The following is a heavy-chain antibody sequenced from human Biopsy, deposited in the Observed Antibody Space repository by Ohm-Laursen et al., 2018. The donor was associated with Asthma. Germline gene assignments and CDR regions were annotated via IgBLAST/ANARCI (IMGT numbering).Heavy chain of an antibody. CDR1: GYPFSDSW. J-gene: IGHJ4*02. CDR3: ARFIDGTFFVDY. D-gene: IGHD1-7*01. Sequence: GESLKISCKASGYPFSDSWIGWVRQMPGKGLAWMGIIFAANSETKYSPSFQGQVTISADMSISTAFLQWSSLKASDTAIYYCARFIDGTFFVDYWGQGTLVTVSS. CDR2: IFAANSET. V-gene: IGHV5-51*01.